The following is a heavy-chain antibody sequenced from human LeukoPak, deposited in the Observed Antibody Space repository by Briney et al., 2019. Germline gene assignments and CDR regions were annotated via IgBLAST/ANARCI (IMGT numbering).Heavy chain of an antibody. D-gene: IGHD2-21*02. V-gene: IGHV4-34*01. CDR1: GGSFSGYY. J-gene: IGHJ4*02. CDR2: INHSGST. CDR3: ARLVCGGDCYSDY. Sequence: SDTLSLTCAVYGGSFSGYYWSWIRQPPGKGLEWIGEINHSGSTNYNPSLKSRVTISVDTSKNQFSLKLSSVTAADTAVYYCARLVCGGDCYSDYWGQGTLVTVSS.